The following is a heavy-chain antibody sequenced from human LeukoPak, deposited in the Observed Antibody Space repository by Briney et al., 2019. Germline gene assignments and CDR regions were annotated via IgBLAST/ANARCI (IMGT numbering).Heavy chain of an antibody. CDR3: ARVFTYYDSSGYSPFDY. CDR2: IKQDGSEK. V-gene: IGHV3-7*01. CDR1: GFTFSSYA. J-gene: IGHJ4*02. D-gene: IGHD3-22*01. Sequence: PGGSLRLSCAASGFTFSSYAMSWVRQAPGKGLEWVANIKQDGSEKYCVDSVKGRFTISRDNAKNSLYLQMNSLRAEDTAVYYCARVFTYYDSSGYSPFDYWGQGTLVTVSS.